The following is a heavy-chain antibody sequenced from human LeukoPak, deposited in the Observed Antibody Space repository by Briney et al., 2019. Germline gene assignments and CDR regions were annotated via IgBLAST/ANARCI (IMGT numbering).Heavy chain of an antibody. CDR3: ARDWNYYDSSGSRYDAFDI. Sequence: PGGSLILSCAASGFTFSDYYMSWIRQAPGKGLEWVSYISSSSSYTNYADSVKGRFTISRDNAKNSLYLQMNSLRAEDTAVYYCARDWNYYDSSGSRYDAFDIWGQGTMVTVSS. D-gene: IGHD3-22*01. CDR2: ISSSSSYT. J-gene: IGHJ3*02. V-gene: IGHV3-11*05. CDR1: GFTFSDYY.